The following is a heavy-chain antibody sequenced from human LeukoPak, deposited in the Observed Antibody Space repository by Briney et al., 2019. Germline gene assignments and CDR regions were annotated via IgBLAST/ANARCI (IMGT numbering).Heavy chain of an antibody. CDR1: GFTFSDYY. CDR3: ARKQGSYIDY. Sequence: GGSLRLSCAASGFTFSDYYMTWIRQAPGMGLEWVSYISSRGDTMSYADSVKGRFTVSRDNAKNSLYLQMNSLRAEDTAVYFCARKQGSYIDYWGQGTLLTASS. CDR2: ISSRGDTM. V-gene: IGHV3-11*01. J-gene: IGHJ4*02.